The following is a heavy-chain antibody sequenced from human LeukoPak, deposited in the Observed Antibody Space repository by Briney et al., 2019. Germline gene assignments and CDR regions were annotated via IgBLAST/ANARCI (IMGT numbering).Heavy chain of an antibody. Sequence: GGSLRLSCAASGFTFSSYSMNWVRQAPGEGLEWVSYISSGSSTIYYADSVKGRFTTSRDNAKNSLYLQMNSLRAEDTAVYYCARVGCYYDSSGYLTYYYYYMDVWGKGTTVTVSS. CDR3: ARVGCYYDSSGYLTYYYYYMDV. CDR1: GFTFSSYS. J-gene: IGHJ6*03. D-gene: IGHD3-22*01. CDR2: ISSGSSTI. V-gene: IGHV3-48*01.